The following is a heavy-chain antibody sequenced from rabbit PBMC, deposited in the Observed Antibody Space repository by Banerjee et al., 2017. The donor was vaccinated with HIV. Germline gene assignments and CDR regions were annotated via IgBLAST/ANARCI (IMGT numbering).Heavy chain of an antibody. V-gene: IGHV1S43*01. CDR3: ASDCVGYGNANNL. J-gene: IGHJ4*01. CDR1: GIDFSSGYY. Sequence: QQQLEESGGGLVKPGGTLTLTCKASGIDFSSGYYMCWVRQAPGKGLELIACIYTSSGGTWYASWVNGRFTISRSTNQNTVTLQMTSLTAADTATYFCASDCVGYGNANNLWGPGTLVTVS. D-gene: IGHD6-1*01. CDR2: IYTSSGGT.